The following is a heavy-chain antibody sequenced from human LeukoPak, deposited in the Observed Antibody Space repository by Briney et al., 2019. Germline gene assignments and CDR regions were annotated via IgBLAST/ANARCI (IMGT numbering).Heavy chain of an antibody. CDR3: ARTRGSSGWLLDP. D-gene: IGHD6-19*01. Sequence: SETLSLTCTVSGGSFSSGSYYWSWIRQPPGKGLEWIGYIYYSGSTNYNPSLKSRVTISVDTSKNQFSLKLSSVTAADTAVYYCARTRGSSGWLLDPWGQGTLVTVSS. J-gene: IGHJ5*02. CDR2: IYYSGST. CDR1: GGSFSSGSYY. V-gene: IGHV4-61*01.